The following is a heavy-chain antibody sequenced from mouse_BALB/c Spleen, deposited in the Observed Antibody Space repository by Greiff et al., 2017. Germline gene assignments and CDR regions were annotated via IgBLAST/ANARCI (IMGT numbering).Heavy chain of an antibody. CDR1: GFSLTSYG. Sequence: VQLQQSGPGLVQPSQSLSITCTASGFSLTSYGVHWVRQSPGKGLEWLGVIWSGGSSDYNAAFISRLSISKDNYKSQVFFKMNSLQADDTAIYYCARTPHDTAVASGGYLDVWGAGTTVTVSS. CDR2: IWSGGSS. V-gene: IGHV2-4-1*01. D-gene: IGHD1-1*01. CDR3: ARTPHDTAVASGGYLDV. J-gene: IGHJ1*01.